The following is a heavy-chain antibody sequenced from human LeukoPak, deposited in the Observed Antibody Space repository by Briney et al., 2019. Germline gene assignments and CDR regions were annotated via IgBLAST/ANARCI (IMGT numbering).Heavy chain of an antibody. CDR2: IYHSGST. CDR3: ARVWGLIN. CDR1: GYSISSGYY. V-gene: IGHV4-38-2*02. D-gene: IGHD2-21*01. J-gene: IGHJ4*02. Sequence: LETLSLTCTVSGYSISSGYYWGWIRQPPGKGLEWIGSIYHSGSTYYNPSLKSRVTISVDTSKNQFSLKLSSVTAADTAVYYCARVWGLINWGQGTLVTVSS.